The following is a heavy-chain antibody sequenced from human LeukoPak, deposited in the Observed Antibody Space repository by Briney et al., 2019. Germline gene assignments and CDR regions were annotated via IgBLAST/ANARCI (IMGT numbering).Heavy chain of an antibody. D-gene: IGHD6-19*01. Sequence: SGGSLRLSCAAAASNFRSYAMSWVRLAPGKGLECVSSIGTDDSTFYADSVKGRFTISRDNSKTMVYLQMNSMIAEDTAVYHCANTGPPPYPSGWTSPVVYYFDDWGQGTQVTVSS. CDR1: ASNFRSYA. CDR2: IGTDDST. CDR3: ANTGPPPYPSGWTSPVVYYFDD. V-gene: IGHV3-23*01. J-gene: IGHJ4*02.